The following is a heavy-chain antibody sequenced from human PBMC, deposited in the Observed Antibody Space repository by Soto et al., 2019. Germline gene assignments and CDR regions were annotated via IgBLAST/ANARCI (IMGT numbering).Heavy chain of an antibody. CDR2: IYYSGST. J-gene: IGHJ4*02. V-gene: IGHV4-39*01. CDR3: ARHKGELGVFFDY. CDR1: GGSISSSSYY. D-gene: IGHD1-26*01. Sequence: SETLSLTCTVSGGSISSSSYYWGWIRQPPGKGLEWIGSIYYSGSTYYNPSLKSRVTISVDTSKNQFSLKLSSVTAADTAVYYCARHKGELGVFFDYWGQGTLVTVSS.